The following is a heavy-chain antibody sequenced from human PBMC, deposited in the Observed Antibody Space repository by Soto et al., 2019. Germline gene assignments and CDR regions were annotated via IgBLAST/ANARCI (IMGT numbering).Heavy chain of an antibody. Sequence: SETLSLTCTVSGGSISSGDYYWSWIRQPPGKGLEWIGYIYYSGSTYYNPSLKSRVTISVDTSKNQFSLKLSSVTTADTAVYYCARSPYHDFWSGYYRGNYYYYGMDVWGQGTTVTVSS. V-gene: IGHV4-30-4*01. D-gene: IGHD3-3*01. CDR3: ARSPYHDFWSGYYRGNYYYYGMDV. CDR1: GGSISSGDYY. CDR2: IYYSGST. J-gene: IGHJ6*02.